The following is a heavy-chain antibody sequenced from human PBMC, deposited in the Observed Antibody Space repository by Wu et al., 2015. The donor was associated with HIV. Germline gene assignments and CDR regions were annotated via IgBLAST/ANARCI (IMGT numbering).Heavy chain of an antibody. CDR1: GYTFSNYG. V-gene: IGHV1-18*01. J-gene: IGHJ6*03. D-gene: IGHD3-9*01. Sequence: QVQLVQSGAEVKKRGASMKVSCKASGYTFSNYGISWVRQAPGQGLEWMGWISAYNGNTNYAQKLQGRVTMTTDTSTSTAYMELRSLRSDDTAVYYCARAGIYDILTGLPLHYYYYMDVWGQRDHGHRLL. CDR2: ISAYNGNT. CDR3: ARAGIYDILTGLPLHYYYYMDV.